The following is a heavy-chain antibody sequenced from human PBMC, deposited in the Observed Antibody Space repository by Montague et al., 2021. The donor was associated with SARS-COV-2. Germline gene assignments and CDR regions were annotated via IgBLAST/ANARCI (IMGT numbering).Heavy chain of an antibody. Sequence: CAISGDSVSSNSGAWNWIRLSPSRGLEWLGRTYYRSKWYVDYAGSVRSRITINPDTSKNQFSLQMSSVTPDDTAVYYCARAQNICFIANCVNYFDLWGLGALVTVSS. CDR1: GDSVSSNSGA. D-gene: IGHD2-15*01. V-gene: IGHV6-1*01. J-gene: IGHJ4*02. CDR3: ARAQNICFIANCVNYFDL. CDR2: TYYRSKWYV.